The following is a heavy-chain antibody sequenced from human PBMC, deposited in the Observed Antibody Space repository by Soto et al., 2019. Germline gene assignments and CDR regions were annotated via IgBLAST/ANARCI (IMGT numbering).Heavy chain of an antibody. CDR2: IIPIFGTA. J-gene: IGHJ1*01. CDR3: ARERAAAATLYFQH. V-gene: IGHV1-69*13. CDR1: GGTFSSYA. Sequence: ASVKVSGKACGGTFSSYAISCVRQAPGQGLEWMGGIIPIFGTANYAQKFQGRVTITADESTSTAYMELSSLRSEDTAVYYCARERAAAATLYFQHWGQGTLVTVSS. D-gene: IGHD6-13*01.